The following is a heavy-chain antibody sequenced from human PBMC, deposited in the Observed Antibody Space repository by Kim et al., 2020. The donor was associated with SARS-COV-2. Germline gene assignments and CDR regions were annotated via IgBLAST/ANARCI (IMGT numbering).Heavy chain of an antibody. CDR3: TQSWGGDY. Sequence: GGSLRLSCTASGFSFGDYPMSWVRQAPGKGLEWISLIRNKDYGGTTEYAASVEGRFTISRDDSKSIVYLQMDSLKTDDTAVYYRTQSWGGDYWGQGTQVTVSS. J-gene: IGHJ4*02. CDR2: IRNKDYGGTT. CDR1: GFSFGDYP. D-gene: IGHD3-10*01. V-gene: IGHV3-49*04.